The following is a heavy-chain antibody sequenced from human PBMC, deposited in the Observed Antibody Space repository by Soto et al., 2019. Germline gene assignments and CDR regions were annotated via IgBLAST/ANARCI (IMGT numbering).Heavy chain of an antibody. CDR3: AKGDRIAAAGHFDY. J-gene: IGHJ4*02. V-gene: IGHV3-30*18. CDR1: GLTFSSYG. CDR2: ISYDGNNK. D-gene: IGHD6-13*01. Sequence: GGSLRLSCAASGLTFSSYGMHWVRQAPGKGLEWVAVISYDGNNKYYADSVKGRFTISRDNSKNTLYLQMNSLRAEDTAVYYCAKGDRIAAAGHFDYWGQGTLVTVSS.